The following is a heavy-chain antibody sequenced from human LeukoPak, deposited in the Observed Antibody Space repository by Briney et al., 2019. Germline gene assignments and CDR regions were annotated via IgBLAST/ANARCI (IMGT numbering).Heavy chain of an antibody. D-gene: IGHD3-22*01. CDR3: ARDYFDSSDYPQTYYYYYTDV. CDR2: ISSTSTFI. CDR1: GFTFSRYS. Sequence: KSGGSLRLSCAASGFTFSRYSMNWVRQAPGKGLEWVASISSTSTFIYSADSVKGRFTISRDTAKNSLFLQMNSLRAEDTAIYYCARDYFDSSDYPQTYYYYYTDVWGKGTTVTVSS. V-gene: IGHV3-21*01. J-gene: IGHJ6*03.